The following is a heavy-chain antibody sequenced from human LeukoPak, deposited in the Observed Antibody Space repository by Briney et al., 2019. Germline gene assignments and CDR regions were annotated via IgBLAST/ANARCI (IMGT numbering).Heavy chain of an antibody. D-gene: IGHD4-11*01. CDR3: ARPGLPFYYYYMDV. CDR2: ISCSGSTI. Sequence: GGSLRLSCAASGFAFSDYYMSWIRQAPGKGLEWVSYISCSGSTIHYADSVRGRFTISRDNAKKSLYLQMNSLRAEDTAVYYCARPGLPFYYYYMDVWGKGTTVIVSS. CDR1: GFAFSDYY. V-gene: IGHV3-11*04. J-gene: IGHJ6*03.